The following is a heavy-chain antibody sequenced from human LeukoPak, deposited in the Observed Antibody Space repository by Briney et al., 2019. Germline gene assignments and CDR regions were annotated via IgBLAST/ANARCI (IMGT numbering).Heavy chain of an antibody. J-gene: IGHJ4*02. Sequence: GASVKVSCKALEYTFTDHYFHWLRQAPGQGIEWMGWIHPGRGDTNIAQKFQGRVSLTRDMSISTAYMELSRLTSDDTAVYYCARDHNWGPDYWGQGTLVSVSS. CDR2: IHPGRGDT. CDR3: ARDHNWGPDY. V-gene: IGHV1-2*02. D-gene: IGHD7-27*01. CDR1: EYTFTDHY.